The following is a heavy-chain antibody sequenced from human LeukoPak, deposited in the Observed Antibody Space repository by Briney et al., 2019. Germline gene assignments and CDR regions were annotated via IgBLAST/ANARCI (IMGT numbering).Heavy chain of an antibody. D-gene: IGHD3-10*01. V-gene: IGHV3-21*01. J-gene: IGHJ4*02. CDR1: GFNFKTYS. Sequence: GGSLRLSCAASGFNFKTYSMNWVRQAPGGGLEWISFISSGSESSAADYIYYADSVKGRFTISRDNSKNTLYLQMNSLRAEDTAVYYCARFDYYGSGSLFDYWGQGTLVTVSS. CDR2: ISSGSESSAADYI. CDR3: ARFDYYGSGSLFDY.